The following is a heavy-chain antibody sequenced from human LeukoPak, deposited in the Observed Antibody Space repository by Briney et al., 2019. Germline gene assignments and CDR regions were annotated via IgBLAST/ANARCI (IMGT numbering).Heavy chain of an antibody. CDR3: ARDRVESSWYGDAFDI. Sequence: GASVKVSCKASGGTFSSYTISWVRQAPGQGLEWMGRIIPILGIANYAQKFQGRVTITTDESTSTAHMELSSLRSEDTAVYYCARDRVESSWYGDAFDIWGQGTMVTVSS. J-gene: IGHJ3*02. D-gene: IGHD6-13*01. CDR2: IIPILGIA. CDR1: GGTFSSYT. V-gene: IGHV1-69*16.